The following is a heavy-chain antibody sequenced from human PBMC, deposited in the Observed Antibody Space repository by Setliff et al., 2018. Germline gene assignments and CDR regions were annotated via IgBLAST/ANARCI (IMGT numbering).Heavy chain of an antibody. Sequence: TSETLSLTCNVSGDSIGDYYWSWLRQSPGRGLEWIGYVDHSDYANYNPSLKRRVTISVDTSKNQFSLRLSLVTAADTATYYCARQEEYSGRSCFQHWGQGIPVTVSS. D-gene: IGHD1-26*01. V-gene: IGHV4-59*08. J-gene: IGHJ1*01. CDR2: VDHSDYA. CDR3: ARQEEYSGRSCFQH. CDR1: GDSIGDYY.